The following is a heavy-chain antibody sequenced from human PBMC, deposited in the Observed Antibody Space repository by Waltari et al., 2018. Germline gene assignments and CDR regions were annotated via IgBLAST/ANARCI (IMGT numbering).Heavy chain of an antibody. J-gene: IGHJ3*01. D-gene: IGHD3-9*01. CDR2: IYGGAGRC. V-gene: IGHV4-59*12. Sequence: QVQLQESGPGLVKPSETLSLTCAVSGGSISNNYWTWIRQSPGKGLEWIGQIYGGAGRCDYSPSLRSRVTISVDTSKTHFYLKVNSVTAADTAVYYCMRRGDMLEVIPGGSLDVWG. CDR3: MRRGDMLEVIPGGSLDV. CDR1: GGSISNNY.